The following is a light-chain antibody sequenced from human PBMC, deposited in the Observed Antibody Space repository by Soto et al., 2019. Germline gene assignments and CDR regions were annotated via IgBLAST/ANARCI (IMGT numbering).Light chain of an antibody. CDR1: QGISSY. J-gene: IGKJ1*01. CDR2: AAS. Sequence: IQLTQSPSSLSSSVRDRITITRRASQGISSYLAWYQQKPGKAPKLLIYAASTLQSGVPSRFSGSGSGTAFTLTISSLQPDDSATYYCQQYNSFWTFGQGTKVEIK. V-gene: IGKV1-9*01. CDR3: QQYNSFWT.